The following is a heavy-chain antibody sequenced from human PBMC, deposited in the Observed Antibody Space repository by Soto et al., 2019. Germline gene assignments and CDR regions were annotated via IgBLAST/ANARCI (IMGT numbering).Heavy chain of an antibody. CDR3: ARGAYSGYTFPFDY. CDR2: IWYDGSNK. Sequence: QVQLVESGGGVVQPGRSLRLSCAGSGFTFSSYGMHWVRQAPGKGLEWVAVIWYDGSNKYYADSVKGRFTISRDNSKNTLYLKMNSLRAEDTAVYYCARGAYSGYTFPFDYWGQGTLVTVSS. D-gene: IGHD5-12*01. V-gene: IGHV3-33*01. CDR1: GFTFSSYG. J-gene: IGHJ4*02.